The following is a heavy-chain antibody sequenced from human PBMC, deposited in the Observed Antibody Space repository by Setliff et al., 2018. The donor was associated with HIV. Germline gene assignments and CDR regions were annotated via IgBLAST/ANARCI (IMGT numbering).Heavy chain of an antibody. V-gene: IGHV4-34*01. Sequence: SETLSLTCAVYGGSFSGYDWSWIRQPPGKGLEWIGEINHSGSTNYNPSLKSRVTISVDTSKNQFSLKLSSATAADTAVYYCEVAGQWGQGTLVTVSS. CDR1: GGSFSGYD. CDR2: INHSGST. D-gene: IGHD6-19*01. CDR3: EVAGQ. J-gene: IGHJ4*02.